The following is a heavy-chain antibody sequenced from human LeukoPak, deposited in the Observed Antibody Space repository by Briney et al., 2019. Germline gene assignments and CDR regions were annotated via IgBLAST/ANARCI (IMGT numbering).Heavy chain of an antibody. CDR1: GFTFSNYW. Sequence: GGSLRLSCAASGFTFSNYWMTWVRQAPGKGLEWVASIKFDGSEKYYVDSVKGRFTISRDNAKNSLYLQMNSLRAEDTALYHCARGLGSGSYSGVDYWGQGTLVTVSS. CDR3: ARGLGSGSYSGVDY. CDR2: IKFDGSEK. D-gene: IGHD1-26*01. V-gene: IGHV3-7*01. J-gene: IGHJ4*02.